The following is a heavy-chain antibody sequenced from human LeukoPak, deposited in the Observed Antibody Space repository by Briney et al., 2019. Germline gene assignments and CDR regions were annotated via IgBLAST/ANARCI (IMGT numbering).Heavy chain of an antibody. D-gene: IGHD3-10*01. J-gene: IGHJ4*02. CDR1: GFTFSSYG. Sequence: GGSLRLSCAASGFTFSSYGMHWVRQAPGKGLEWVAFIQYDGSNKYYADSVKGRFTISRDNSKNTLYLQMGSLRAEDMAVYYCAGGSGSYGFDYWGQGTLVTVSS. V-gene: IGHV3-30*02. CDR3: AGGSGSYGFDY. CDR2: IQYDGSNK.